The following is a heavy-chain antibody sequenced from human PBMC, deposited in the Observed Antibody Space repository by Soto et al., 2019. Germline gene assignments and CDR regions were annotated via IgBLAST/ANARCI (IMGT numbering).Heavy chain of an antibody. CDR1: GFTFTSYA. V-gene: IGHV3-30*04. CDR3: ARGRFSTTLYAAFDR. CDR2: ISYHGRDE. D-gene: IGHD2-2*01. Sequence: GGSLRRSCAASGFTFTSYAMHWVRQAPGKGLEWVAAISYHGRDEYYADSVKGRFSISRDNSKNTLNLQMNSLRAEDTALYYCARGRFSTTLYAAFDRWGEGTLVTVS. J-gene: IGHJ5*02.